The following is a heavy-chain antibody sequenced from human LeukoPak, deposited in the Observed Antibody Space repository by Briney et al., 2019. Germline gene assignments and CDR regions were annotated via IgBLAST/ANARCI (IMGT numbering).Heavy chain of an antibody. CDR2: ISFSSTTI. CDR1: GYTFNTYR. D-gene: IGHD5-18*01. V-gene: IGHV3-48*01. CDR3: ASSATGIQRWRSLDY. J-gene: IGHJ4*02. Sequence: GGSLRLSCAAAGYTFNTYRRNWGRRTPGKGLEWVSCISFSSTTIYYADSVKGRFTISRDDARNSLYLQMNSLRAEDTALYYCASSATGIQRWRSLDYWGQGTLVTVSS.